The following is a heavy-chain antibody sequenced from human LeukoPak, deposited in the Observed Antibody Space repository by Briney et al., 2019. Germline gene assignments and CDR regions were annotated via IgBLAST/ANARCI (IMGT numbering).Heavy chain of an antibody. CDR3: ARVFKLTAGTRIDY. D-gene: IGHD6-13*01. J-gene: IGHJ4*02. CDR2: MNPNSGNT. CDR1: GYTFTSYD. Sequence: GASVKVSCKASGYTFTSYDINWVRQATGQGLEWMGWMNPNSGNTGYAQKFQGRVTMTRSTSISTTYMELSSLRSEDTALYYCARVFKLTAGTRIDYWGQGTLVTVSS. V-gene: IGHV1-8*01.